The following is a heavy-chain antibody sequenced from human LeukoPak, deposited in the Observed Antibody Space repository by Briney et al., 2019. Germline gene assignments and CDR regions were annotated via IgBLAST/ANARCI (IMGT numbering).Heavy chain of an antibody. V-gene: IGHV1-2*02. CDR3: ARVFGRQLPDY. CDR1: GYTFTAYY. D-gene: IGHD1-26*01. J-gene: IGHJ4*02. Sequence: ASVKVSCKASGYTFTAYYMHWVRQAPGQGLEWVGCINPNNGGTNYAQKFQRRVTMARDTSINTAYMELSRLRSDDTAVYYCARVFGRQLPDYWGQGTLVTVSS. CDR2: INPNNGGT.